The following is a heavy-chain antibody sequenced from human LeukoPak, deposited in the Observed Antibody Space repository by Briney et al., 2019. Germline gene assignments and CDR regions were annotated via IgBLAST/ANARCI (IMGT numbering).Heavy chain of an antibody. J-gene: IGHJ4*02. V-gene: IGHV1-18*01. CDR1: GYTFTSYG. Sequence: ASVKVSCKASGYTFTSYGISWVRQAPGQGLEWMGWISAYNGNTNYAQKLQGRVTMTTDTSTSTAYMELRSLRSDDTAVYYCAGDASSDKYCSSTSCYNDYWGQGTLVTVSS. D-gene: IGHD2-2*02. CDR2: ISAYNGNT. CDR3: AGDASSDKYCSSTSCYNDY.